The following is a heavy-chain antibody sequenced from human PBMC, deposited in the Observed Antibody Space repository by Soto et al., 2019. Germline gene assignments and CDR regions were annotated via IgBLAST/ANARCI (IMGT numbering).Heavy chain of an antibody. D-gene: IGHD2-15*01. Sequence: ASVKVSCKASGYTFTSYGISWVRQAPGQGLEWMGWISAYNGNTNYAQKLQGRVTMTTDTSTSTAYMELRSLISDDTAVYYCAGDAPGYCSGGSCYPAASYYYYYMDVWGKGTTVTVSS. CDR2: ISAYNGNT. CDR3: AGDAPGYCSGGSCYPAASYYYYYMDV. V-gene: IGHV1-18*01. CDR1: GYTFTSYG. J-gene: IGHJ6*03.